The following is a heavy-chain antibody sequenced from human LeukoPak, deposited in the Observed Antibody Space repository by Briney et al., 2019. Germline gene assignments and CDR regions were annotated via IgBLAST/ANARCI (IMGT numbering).Heavy chain of an antibody. J-gene: IGHJ4*02. V-gene: IGHV3-23*01. CDR1: GFTFSSYA. CDR2: ISGSGGST. D-gene: IGHD2-21*02. Sequence: GGSLRLSCAASGFTFSSYAMSWVRQAPGKGLEWVSAISGSGGSTYYADSVKGRFTISRDNSKNTLYLQMNSLRAEDTAVYYCARAYYDYCGGDCYPNYWGQGTLVTVSS. CDR3: ARAYYDYCGGDCYPNY.